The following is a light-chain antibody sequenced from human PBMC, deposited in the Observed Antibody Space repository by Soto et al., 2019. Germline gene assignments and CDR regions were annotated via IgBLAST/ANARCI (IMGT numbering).Light chain of an antibody. CDR1: QSVSNW. J-gene: IGKJ1*01. V-gene: IGKV1-5*01. Sequence: DIQMTQSPSTLSASVGDIVTITCRASQSVSNWLAWFQQKPGKAPKLLIYDASTLESGVPSRFSASGSETEFTLAISGLQPDDFATYYCQHYNSYSEAFGQGTKVDIK. CDR2: DAS. CDR3: QHYNSYSEA.